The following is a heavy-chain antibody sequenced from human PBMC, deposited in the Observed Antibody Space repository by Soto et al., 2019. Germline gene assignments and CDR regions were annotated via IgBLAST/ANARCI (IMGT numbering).Heavy chain of an antibody. J-gene: IGHJ5*02. CDR3: AHRGTYYDFWSGYWFDP. CDR1: WFSLSSSGVG. CDR2: IYWDDDK. Sequence: SGATLVNPTQTLTLTCTFSWFSLSSSGVGVGWIRQPPGKALEWLALIYWDDDKRYSPSLKSRLTITKDTSKNQVVLTMTNMDPVDTATYYCAHRGTYYDFWSGYWFDPWGQGTLVTVSS. V-gene: IGHV2-5*02. D-gene: IGHD3-3*01.